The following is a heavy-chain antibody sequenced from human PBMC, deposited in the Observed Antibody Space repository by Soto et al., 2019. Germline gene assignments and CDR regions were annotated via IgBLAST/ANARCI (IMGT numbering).Heavy chain of an antibody. Sequence: PAGCMGLASAASGVRVCIAWMAGVCQAPGKGLEWVGRIKRKSDGGTTDYATPVKGRFSISRDDTNNMLYLQMNSLKTEDTAVYFCTTDPGCSYNDVLTAHLSMTFFYYELAVRLSGSTVTVSS. D-gene: IGHD3-9*01. CDR3: TTDPGCSYNDVLTAHLSMTFFYYELAV. J-gene: IGHJ6*03. V-gene: IGHV3-15*05. CDR1: GVRVCIAW. CDR2: IKRKSDGGTT.